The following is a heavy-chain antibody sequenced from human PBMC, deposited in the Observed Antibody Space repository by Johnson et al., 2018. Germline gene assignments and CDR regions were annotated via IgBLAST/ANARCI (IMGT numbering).Heavy chain of an antibody. CDR3: ARGVTLMWGSPNAFDI. V-gene: IGHV3-23*04. D-gene: IGHD3-22*01. Sequence: VQLVQSGGGLVQPGESLRLSCAASGFTFNIYAMSWVRQAPGQGLDWISAISGGGESTFYAAPVKGRFTVARDNYNNTVYLQMNTMRADDTDVYSCARGVTLMWGSPNAFDIWGQGTIVTVSS. CDR2: ISGGGEST. J-gene: IGHJ3*02. CDR1: GFTFNIYA.